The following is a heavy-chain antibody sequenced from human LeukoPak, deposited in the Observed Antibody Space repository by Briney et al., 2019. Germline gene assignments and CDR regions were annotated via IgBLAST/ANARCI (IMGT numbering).Heavy chain of an antibody. CDR3: ARVIDCTNGVCYGLDY. CDR1: GFSVSSNY. CDR2: LYSSGYT. V-gene: IGHV3-66*01. D-gene: IGHD2-8*01. Sequence: PGGSLTLSCAASGFSVSSNYMSWVRQAPGKGLEWVSVLYSSGYTKYADSVKGRFTISRDNAKNSLYLQMNSLRAEDTAVYYCARVIDCTNGVCYGLDYWGQGTLVTVSS. J-gene: IGHJ4*02.